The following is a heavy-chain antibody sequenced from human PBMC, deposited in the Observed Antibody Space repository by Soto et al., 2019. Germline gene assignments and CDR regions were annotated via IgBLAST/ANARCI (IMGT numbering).Heavy chain of an antibody. D-gene: IGHD4-17*01. CDR1: GYTFTSFG. CDR2: ISPESDKA. CDR3: KRASFFISPSTVTTDAY. J-gene: IGHJ4*02. Sequence: VQLVQSGAEVKKPVASVRVSCKASGYTFTSFGLRWGRQAPGQGPEWMGWISPESDKATYAHKFKGRITMTTDTSTTTAYMDLRSHRSDDTAVYYCKRASFFISPSTVTTDAYWGQGTLVSVS. V-gene: IGHV1-18*01.